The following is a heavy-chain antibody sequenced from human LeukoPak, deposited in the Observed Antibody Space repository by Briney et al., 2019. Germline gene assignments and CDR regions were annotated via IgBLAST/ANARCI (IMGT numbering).Heavy chain of an antibody. J-gene: IGHJ4*02. CDR1: GYSITSYW. Sequence: GESLRISSKGSGYSITSYWIGWVRQMPGKGLERMGIIYPGDSDTRYSPSFQGHVTISADKSISTAYQQWSSLKASDAAMYYCARLGTTVTEFDYWGQGTLVTVSS. V-gene: IGHV5-51*01. D-gene: IGHD4-17*01. CDR2: IYPGDSDT. CDR3: ARLGTTVTEFDY.